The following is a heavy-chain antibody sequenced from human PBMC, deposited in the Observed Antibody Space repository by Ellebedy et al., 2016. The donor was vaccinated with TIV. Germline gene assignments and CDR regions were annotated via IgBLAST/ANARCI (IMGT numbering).Heavy chain of an antibody. CDR1: GDSVSTDIG. J-gene: IGHJ6*02. Sequence: SQTLSLTCIISGDSVSTDIGWNWIRQSPSRGLEWLGRTYYRSKWNNDYAVSLKSRITINPDTSKNLFSLQLNSVTPEDTAVYYCARGWFGSGMGVWGQGTTVTVSS. D-gene: IGHD3-10*01. CDR2: TYYRSKWNN. CDR3: ARGWFGSGMGV. V-gene: IGHV6-1*01.